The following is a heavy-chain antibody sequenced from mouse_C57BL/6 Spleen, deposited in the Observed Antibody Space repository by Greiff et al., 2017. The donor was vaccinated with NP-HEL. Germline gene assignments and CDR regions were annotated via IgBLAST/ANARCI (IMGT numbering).Heavy chain of an antibody. CDR3: ARGDWGY. Sequence: QVQLQQPGAELVRPGPSVKLSCKASGYTFTSYWMHWVKQRPGQGLEWIGVIDPSDSYTNYNQKFKGKATLTVDTSSSTAYMQLSSLTSEDAAVYYCARGDWGYWGQGTTVTVSS. CDR2: IDPSDSYT. CDR1: GYTFTSYW. D-gene: IGHD4-1*01. V-gene: IGHV1-59*01. J-gene: IGHJ2*01.